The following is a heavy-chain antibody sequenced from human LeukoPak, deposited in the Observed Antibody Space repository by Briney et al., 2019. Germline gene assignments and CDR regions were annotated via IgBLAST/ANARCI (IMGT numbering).Heavy chain of an antibody. J-gene: IGHJ4*02. Sequence: GGSLRLSCAASGFTFSSYSMNWVRQAPEKGLEWVSYISSSGSTIYYADSVKGRFTISRDNAKNSLYLQMNSLRAEDTAVYYCARDPALQTYYYDSSGYPFWGQGTLVTVSS. CDR3: ARDPALQTYYYDSSGYPF. V-gene: IGHV3-48*04. CDR2: ISSSGSTI. D-gene: IGHD3-22*01. CDR1: GFTFSSYS.